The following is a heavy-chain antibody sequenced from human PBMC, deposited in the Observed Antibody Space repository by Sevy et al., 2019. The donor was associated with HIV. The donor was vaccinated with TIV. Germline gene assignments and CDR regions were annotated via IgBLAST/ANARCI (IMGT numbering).Heavy chain of an antibody. D-gene: IGHD3-10*01. CDR1: GFSFTSSGVG. V-gene: IGHV2-5*02. Sequence: SGPTLVKPTETLTLTCTFSGFSFTSSGVGVGWIRQSPGKAPEWLAVIFWDDDTRYSPSLKNRLTITRDTSKDQVVLTMTNMDPVDTGTYYCAHGRSSGIIITEFDYWGQGTMVTVSS. CDR2: IFWDDDT. CDR3: AHGRSSGIIITEFDY. J-gene: IGHJ4*02.